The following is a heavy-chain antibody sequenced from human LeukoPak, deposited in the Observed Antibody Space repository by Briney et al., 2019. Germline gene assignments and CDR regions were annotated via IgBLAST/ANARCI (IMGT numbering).Heavy chain of an antibody. CDR3: ARGGRYSSGWYDPIYYFDY. J-gene: IGHJ4*02. CDR2: IYYSGST. CDR1: GGSISSYY. Sequence: SETLSLTCTVSGGSISSYYWSWIRQPPGKGLEWIGYIYYSGSTNYNPSLKSRVTISVDTSKNQFSLKLSSVTAADTAVYYCARGGRYSSGWYDPIYYFDYWGQGTLVTVSS. V-gene: IGHV4-59*01. D-gene: IGHD6-19*01.